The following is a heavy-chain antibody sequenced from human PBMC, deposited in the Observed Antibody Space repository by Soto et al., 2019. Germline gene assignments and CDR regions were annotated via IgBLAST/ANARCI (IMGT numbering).Heavy chain of an antibody. CDR1: GGTFSSYA. J-gene: IGHJ6*02. CDR3: ATKKGGYPSYYYYGMDV. V-gene: IGHV1-69*13. Sequence: SVKVSCKASGGTFSSYAISWVRQDPGQGLEWMGGIIPIFGTANYAQKFRGRVTITADESTSTAYMELSSLRSEDTAVYYCATKKGGYPSYYYYGMDVWGQGTTVTVSS. CDR2: IIPIFGTA. D-gene: IGHD3-16*02.